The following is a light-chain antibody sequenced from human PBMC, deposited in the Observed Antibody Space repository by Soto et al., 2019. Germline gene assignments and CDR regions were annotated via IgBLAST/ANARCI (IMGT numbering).Light chain of an antibody. CDR2: DAS. Sequence: DIKMNQAPSTLSAIVGDRVTITCRASQSIRTWVAWYQHKPGKAPQLLIFDASSLASGVPSRFSGSGSGTQFTLTISSLQPDDFATYYCQQFSSYPLTFGGGGKVDI. CDR1: QSIRTW. V-gene: IGKV1-5*01. CDR3: QQFSSYPLT. J-gene: IGKJ4*01.